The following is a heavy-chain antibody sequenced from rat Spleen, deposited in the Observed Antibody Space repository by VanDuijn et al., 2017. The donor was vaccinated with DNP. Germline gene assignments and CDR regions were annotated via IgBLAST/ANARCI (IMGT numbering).Heavy chain of an antibody. CDR3: ARIPAGTYYFDY. D-gene: IGHD5-1*01. Sequence: EVQLVESGGGLVQPGRSLKLSCAASGFTFSDYYMAWVRQAPKKGLEWVATISTSDSRTYYPDSVKGRFTISRDNAKSSLYLQMDSLRSEDTATYYWARIPAGTYYFDYWGQGVMVTVSS. CDR2: ISTSDSRT. CDR1: GFTFSDYY. J-gene: IGHJ2*01. V-gene: IGHV5-7*01.